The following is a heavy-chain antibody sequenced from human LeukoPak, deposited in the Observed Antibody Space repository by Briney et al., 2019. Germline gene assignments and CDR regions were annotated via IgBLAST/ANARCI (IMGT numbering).Heavy chain of an antibody. CDR2: IYYSGST. CDR1: GGSISSSSYY. Sequence: PSETLSLTCTVSGGSISSSSYYWGWIRQPPGKGLEWIGSIYYSGSTYDNPSLKSRVTISVDTSKNQFSLKLSSVTAADTAVYYCARRAGYYNPREFDYWGQGTLVTVSS. J-gene: IGHJ4*02. CDR3: ARRAGYYNPREFDY. V-gene: IGHV4-39*07. D-gene: IGHD3-9*01.